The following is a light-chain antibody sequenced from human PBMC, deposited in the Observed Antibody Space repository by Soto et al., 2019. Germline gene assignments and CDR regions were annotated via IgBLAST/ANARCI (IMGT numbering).Light chain of an antibody. CDR2: DAS. V-gene: IGKV3-11*01. Sequence: EIVLTQSPATLSLSPGERATLSCRASQSVGTYLAWYQQKPGQAPRLLIYDASIRATGIPARFSGSGSGTDFTLAISSLEPEDFAVYYCQQRTNWPPLTFGGGTKVEIK. CDR3: QQRTNWPPLT. J-gene: IGKJ4*01. CDR1: QSVGTY.